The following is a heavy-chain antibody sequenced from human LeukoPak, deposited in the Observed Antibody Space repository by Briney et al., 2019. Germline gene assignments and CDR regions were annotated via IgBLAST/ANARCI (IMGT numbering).Heavy chain of an antibody. CDR2: LSGRSDSI. V-gene: IGHV3-48*02. CDR1: GFTFTIYG. Sequence: GGSLRLSCAASGFTFTIYGMNWLRQAPGKGLEWVSYLSGRSDSIYYAESVKGRFTISRDNARNSLYLQMNSLRDEDTAVYYCAKDQRRESPHYLDSWGQGTLVTVSS. J-gene: IGHJ4*02. CDR3: AKDQRRESPHYLDS.